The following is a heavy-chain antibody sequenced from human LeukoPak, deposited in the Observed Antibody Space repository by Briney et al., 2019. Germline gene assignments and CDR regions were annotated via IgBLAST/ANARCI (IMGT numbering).Heavy chain of an antibody. CDR1: GFIFGDYA. J-gene: IGHJ4*02. V-gene: IGHV3-23*01. CDR2: ITGSGGSK. Sequence: GGSLRLSCTASGFIFGDYAMSWVRQAPGKGLEWVSSITGSGGSKYYADSVKGRFTISRDTSKNALYLQMNSLRAEDTAVYYCAKYYSGSPWYFDYWSQGTLVTVSS. CDR3: AKYYSGSPWYFDY. D-gene: IGHD1-26*01.